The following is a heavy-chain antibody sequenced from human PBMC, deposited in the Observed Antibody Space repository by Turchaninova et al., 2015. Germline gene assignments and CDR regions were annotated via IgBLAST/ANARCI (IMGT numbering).Heavy chain of an antibody. CDR2: LCRGGVIRT. J-gene: IGHJ3*02. CDR3: AKDRPEDCGTLLYAFDI. D-gene: IGHD3/OR15-3a*01. V-gene: IGHV3-23*01. CDR1: GVTFRGSD. Sequence: APLLEFGGGLDQSGGSLRLSCADSGVTFRGSDMSGVRQALWKGLVLVLCLCRGGVIRTHNGNSMNGRYHNSRDKCRNLLYLQRNGLGAEVTTLYYCAKDRPEDCGTLLYAFDIWGQGTMVTVSS.